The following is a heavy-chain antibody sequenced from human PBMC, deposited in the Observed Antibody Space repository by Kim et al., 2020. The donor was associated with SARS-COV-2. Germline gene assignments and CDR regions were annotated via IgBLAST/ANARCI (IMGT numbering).Heavy chain of an antibody. V-gene: IGHV3-15*01. CDR3: TTGGGSGSYYTQYYYYGMDV. Sequence: RFTISRDDSKNTLYLQMNSLKTEDTAVYYCTTGGGSGSYYTQYYYYGMDVWGQGTTVTVSS. J-gene: IGHJ6*02. D-gene: IGHD3-10*01.